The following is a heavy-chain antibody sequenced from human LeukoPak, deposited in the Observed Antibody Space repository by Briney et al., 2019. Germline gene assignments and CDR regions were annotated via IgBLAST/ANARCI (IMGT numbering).Heavy chain of an antibody. CDR1: GFTFSSYS. CDR2: INGDGTIT. D-gene: IGHD3-10*01. V-gene: IGHV3-74*01. Sequence: PGGSLRLSCAASGFTFSSYSMNWVRQAPGKGLVGVSRINGDGTITTYADSVKGRFTVSRDNAKNTLYLQMNSLRAEDTAVYYCASETYYYGSGSYCKGQFWGQGTLVAVSS. J-gene: IGHJ4*02. CDR3: ASETYYYGSGSYCKGQF.